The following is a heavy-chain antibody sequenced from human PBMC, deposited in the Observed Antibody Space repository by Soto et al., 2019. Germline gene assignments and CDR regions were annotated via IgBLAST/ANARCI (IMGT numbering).Heavy chain of an antibody. V-gene: IGHV3-15*07. CDR3: AADLPDWGAYAFDY. D-gene: IGHD3-16*01. J-gene: IGHJ4*02. CDR2: DKSKVDGETI. CDR1: GFTFNGAW. Sequence: EVQLVESGGGLEPGGSLRLSCAASGFTFNGAWMNWVRQGPGKGLEWVGRDKSKVDGETIDYAAPVKGRFTISRDDSRNTVYLQMNSLSTEDTAMYYCAADLPDWGAYAFDYWGQGALVTVSS.